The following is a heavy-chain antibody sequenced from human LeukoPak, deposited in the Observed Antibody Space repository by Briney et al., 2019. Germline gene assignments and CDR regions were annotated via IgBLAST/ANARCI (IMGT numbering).Heavy chain of an antibody. CDR3: ARVYDSPISAFDI. J-gene: IGHJ3*02. Sequence: PSETLSLTCTVSGVSIINYYWSWIRQPPGKGLEWIGYIYYSGNSDYNPSLKSRVTISVATSKNQFSLKLTSVTPADTAVYFCARVYDSPISAFDIWGQGTVVTVSS. D-gene: IGHD3-22*01. CDR2: IYYSGNS. V-gene: IGHV4-59*01. CDR1: GVSIINYY.